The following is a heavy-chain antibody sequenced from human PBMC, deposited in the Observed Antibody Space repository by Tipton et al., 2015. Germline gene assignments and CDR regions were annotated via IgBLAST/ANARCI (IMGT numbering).Heavy chain of an antibody. V-gene: IGHV6-1*01. CDR2: TYYRTKWYN. Sequence: GLVKPSQTLSLTCAISGDSVSSNTATWNWIRQSPSRGLERLGRTYYRTKWYNDYAETVKGRITISPDTSKNQFSLQLNSVTPDDTAVYYCARGPAPLDYWGQGILVTVSS. CDR3: ARGPAPLDY. D-gene: IGHD2-2*01. J-gene: IGHJ4*02. CDR1: GDSVSSNTAT.